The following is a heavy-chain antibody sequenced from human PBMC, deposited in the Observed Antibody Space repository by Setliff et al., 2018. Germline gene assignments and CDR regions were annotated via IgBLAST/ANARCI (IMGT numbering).Heavy chain of an antibody. Sequence: SVKVSCKASGGTFSSYAISWVRQAPGQGLEWMGGIIPIFGTANYAQKFQGRVTITADESTSTAYMELSSLRSDDTAVYYCARGRDFWSGYLGFDLWGHGSLVTVSS. CDR3: ARGRDFWSGYLGFDL. V-gene: IGHV1-69*13. J-gene: IGHJ4*01. CDR2: IIPIFGTA. D-gene: IGHD3-3*01. CDR1: GGTFSSYA.